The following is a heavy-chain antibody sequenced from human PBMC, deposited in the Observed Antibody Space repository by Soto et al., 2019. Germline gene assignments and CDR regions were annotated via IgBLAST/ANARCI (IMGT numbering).Heavy chain of an antibody. CDR2: IYYSGST. CDR3: ARSHTYYYGSGSRAEAYFDY. J-gene: IGHJ4*02. CDR1: GGSISRGGHY. D-gene: IGHD3-10*01. Sequence: QVQLQEAGPGLVKPSQTLSLTCTVSGGSISRGGHYWGWIRQHPGTGLVWSGYIYYSGSTYYNPAPKSRVTISVDTSKNEFSLKLSSVTAADTAVYYCARSHTYYYGSGSRAEAYFDYWGQGTLVTVST. V-gene: IGHV4-31*03.